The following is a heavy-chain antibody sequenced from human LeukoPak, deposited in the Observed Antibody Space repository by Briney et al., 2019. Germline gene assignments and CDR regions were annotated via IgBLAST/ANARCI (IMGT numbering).Heavy chain of an antibody. J-gene: IGHJ4*02. V-gene: IGHV1-18*01. CDR3: ARSLSDYSRFDY. D-gene: IGHD4-11*01. Sequence: ASVKLSCTASGYTFICYGFSWVRQAPGQGLEWMGWISAYNGNTNYAQKLPGRVSMTTDTSTSTAYMELRSLRSDDTAVYYCARSLSDYSRFDYWGQGTLVTVSS. CDR1: GYTFICYG. CDR2: ISAYNGNT.